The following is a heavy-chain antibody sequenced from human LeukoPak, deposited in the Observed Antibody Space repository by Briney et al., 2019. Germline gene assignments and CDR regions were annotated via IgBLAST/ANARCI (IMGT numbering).Heavy chain of an antibody. J-gene: IGHJ4*02. CDR1: GVSISSYY. CDR3: ARDRYYYDSSGYLLFDY. Sequence: SETLSLTCTVSGVSISSYYWSWIRQPAGKGLEWIGRIHTSGSTNYNPSLKSRVTMSVDTSKNQFSLKLSSATAADTAVYYCARDRYYYDSSGYLLFDYWGQGTLVTVSS. D-gene: IGHD3-22*01. V-gene: IGHV4-4*07. CDR2: IHTSGST.